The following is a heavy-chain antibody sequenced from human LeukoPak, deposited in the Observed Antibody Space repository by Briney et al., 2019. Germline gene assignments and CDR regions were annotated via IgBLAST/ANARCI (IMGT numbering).Heavy chain of an antibody. V-gene: IGHV5-51*01. CDR2: IYPGDSDT. Sequence: GESLKISCKGSGYSFTTYWIGWVRQMPGKDLEWMGIIYPGDSDTRHSPSFQGQVTISADKSISTAYLQWSSLKASDTAIYYCARLSGSYYSPMDVWGKGTAVTISS. J-gene: IGHJ6*03. CDR3: ARLSGSYYSPMDV. D-gene: IGHD1-26*01. CDR1: GYSFTTYW.